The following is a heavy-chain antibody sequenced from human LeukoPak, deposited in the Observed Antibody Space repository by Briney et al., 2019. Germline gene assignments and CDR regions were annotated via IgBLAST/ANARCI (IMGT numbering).Heavy chain of an antibody. D-gene: IGHD3-22*01. Sequence: SETLSLTCAVSGASISSYYWYWIRQPPGKGLEWIGYIHHSGSTNSNPSLKSRVTMSVDTSKRQFSLRLSSVTAADTAVYYCARDGRMYDKSGFYYFDYWGQGTLATVSS. CDR1: GASISSYY. CDR3: ARDGRMYDKSGFYYFDY. J-gene: IGHJ4*02. CDR2: IHHSGST. V-gene: IGHV4-59*01.